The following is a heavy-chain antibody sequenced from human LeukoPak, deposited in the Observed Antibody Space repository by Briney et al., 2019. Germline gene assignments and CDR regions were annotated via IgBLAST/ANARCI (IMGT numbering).Heavy chain of an antibody. V-gene: IGHV3-21*01. Sequence: GSLRLSCAASGFTLSSFNMNWVRQAPGEGLEWVSSISSSSTYIFYADSVKGRFTISRDNAKNSLYLQMNSLRAEDTAVYYCARYSGTYRDYWGQGTLVTVSS. CDR3: ARYSGTYRDY. CDR2: ISSSSTYI. J-gene: IGHJ4*02. CDR1: GFTLSSFN. D-gene: IGHD1-26*01.